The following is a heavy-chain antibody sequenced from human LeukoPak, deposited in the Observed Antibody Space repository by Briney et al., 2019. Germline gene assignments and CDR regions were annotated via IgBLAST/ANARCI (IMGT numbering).Heavy chain of an antibody. Sequence: GVSLRLSCAASGFTFSSYGMHWVRQAPGKGLEWVAVIWYDGSNKYYEDSVKGRFTIYRDNSKNTLYLQMNSLRAEDTAVYYCAKDFLAGSWYYFDYWGQGTLVTVSS. CDR3: AKDFLAGSWYYFDY. V-gene: IGHV3-33*06. CDR1: GFTFSSYG. D-gene: IGHD6-13*01. CDR2: IWYDGSNK. J-gene: IGHJ4*02.